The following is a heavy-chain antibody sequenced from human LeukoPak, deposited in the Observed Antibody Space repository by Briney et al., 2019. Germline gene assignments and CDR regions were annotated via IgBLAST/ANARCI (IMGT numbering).Heavy chain of an antibody. CDR1: GGTFSSYA. CDR3: ARKKMEDGYNTFDY. V-gene: IGHV1-69*13. Sequence: SVKVSCKASGGTFSSYAISWVRQAPGQGLEWMGGIIPIFGTANYAQKFQGRVTITADESTSTAYMELSSLRSDDTAVYYCARKKMEDGYNTFDYWGQGTLVTVSS. D-gene: IGHD5-24*01. J-gene: IGHJ4*02. CDR2: IIPIFGTA.